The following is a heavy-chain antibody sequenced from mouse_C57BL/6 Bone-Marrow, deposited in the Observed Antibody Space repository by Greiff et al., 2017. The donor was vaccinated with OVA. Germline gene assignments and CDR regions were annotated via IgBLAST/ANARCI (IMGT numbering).Heavy chain of an antibody. V-gene: IGHV1-61*01. Sequence: VQLQQPGAELVRPGSSVKLSCKASGYTFTSYWMDWVKQRPGQGLEWIGNIYPSDRETHYNHKFKNKATLTVDKSSSTAYMQLSSLTAEDSAVYYCARPLYGSSYGYFDYWGQGTTLTVSS. CDR2: IYPSDRET. CDR1: GYTFTSYW. D-gene: IGHD1-1*01. J-gene: IGHJ2*01. CDR3: ARPLYGSSYGYFDY.